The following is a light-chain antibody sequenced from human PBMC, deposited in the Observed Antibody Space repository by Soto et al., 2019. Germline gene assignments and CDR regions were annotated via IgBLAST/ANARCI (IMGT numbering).Light chain of an antibody. J-gene: IGKJ2*01. CDR2: TAS. CDR1: QGISSY. Sequence: DIQLTQSPSFLSASVGDRVTITCRASQGISSYLAWYQQEPGKAPSLLIYTASTLQRGVPSRFSGSGSGTEFTLTMSSLQPEDFAIYYCQQLNSYPYTFGQGTKLEIK. V-gene: IGKV1-9*01. CDR3: QQLNSYPYT.